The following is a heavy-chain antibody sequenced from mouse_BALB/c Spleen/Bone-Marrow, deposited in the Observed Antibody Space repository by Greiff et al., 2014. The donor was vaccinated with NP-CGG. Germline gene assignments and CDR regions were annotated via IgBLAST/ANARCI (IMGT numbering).Heavy chain of an antibody. Sequence: QVQLQQSGAELARPGASVKMSCKASGYTFTTYTMHWVQQRPGQGLEWVGYINPSTGFTNYNQIFKDKATLAADKSSSTAYMQLSSLTSEDSAVYYCARGGFLLRSLALDYWGQGTPVTVSS. D-gene: IGHD1-1*01. J-gene: IGHJ4*01. CDR1: GYTFTTYT. CDR3: ARGGFLLRSLALDY. V-gene: IGHV1-4*01. CDR2: INPSTGFT.